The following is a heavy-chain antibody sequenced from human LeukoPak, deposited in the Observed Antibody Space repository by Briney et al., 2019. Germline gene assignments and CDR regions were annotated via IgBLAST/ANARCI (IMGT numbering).Heavy chain of an antibody. J-gene: IGHJ6*02. V-gene: IGHV4-30-2*01. CDR1: GGSISSGGYS. D-gene: IGHD3-3*01. CDR3: ASSYDFWSGLDV. Sequence: SQTLSLTCAVSGGSISSGGYSWSWIRQPPGKGLEWIGYIYHSGSTYYNPSPKSRVTISVDRSKNQFSLKLSSVTAADTAVYYCASSYDFWSGLDVWGQGTTVTVSS. CDR2: IYHSGST.